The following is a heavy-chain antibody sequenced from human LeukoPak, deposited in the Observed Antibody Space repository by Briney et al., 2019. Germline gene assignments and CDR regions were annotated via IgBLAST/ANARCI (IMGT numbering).Heavy chain of an antibody. CDR2: IYYSGST. CDR1: GGSISSGDYY. V-gene: IGHV4-30-4*08. CDR3: AREYQLPKWNWFDP. J-gene: IGHJ5*02. D-gene: IGHD2-2*01. Sequence: PSETLSLTCTVSGGSISSGDYYWSWIRQPPGKGLKWIGYIYYSGSTYYNPSLKSRVTISVDTSKNQFSLKLSSVTAADTAVYYCAREYQLPKWNWFDPWGQGTLVTVSS.